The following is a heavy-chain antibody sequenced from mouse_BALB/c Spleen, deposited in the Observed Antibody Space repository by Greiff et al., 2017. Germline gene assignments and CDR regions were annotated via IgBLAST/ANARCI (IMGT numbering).Heavy chain of an antibody. D-gene: IGHD2-14*01. V-gene: IGHV2-2*02. CDR2: IWSGGST. Sequence: VQVVESGPGLVQPSQSLSITCTVSGFSLTSYGVHWVRQSPGKGLEWLGVIWSGGSTDYNAAFISRLSISKDNSKSQVFFKMNSLQANDTAIYYCARNLVRRYFDVWGAGTTVTVSS. J-gene: IGHJ1*01. CDR3: ARNLVRRYFDV. CDR1: GFSLTSYG.